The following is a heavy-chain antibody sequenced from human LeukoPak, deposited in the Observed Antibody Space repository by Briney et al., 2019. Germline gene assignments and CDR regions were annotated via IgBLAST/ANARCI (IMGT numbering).Heavy chain of an antibody. Sequence: ASVKVSCKASGYTFTDYYIHWVRQAPGQGLEWMAWMNPKRGDTSYTQKFQGRVTMTRDTSISTAYMELSRLRFDDTAVYYCARNKEGKSLDYWGQGTLVTVSS. V-gene: IGHV1-2*02. CDR1: GYTFTDYY. CDR3: ARNKEGKSLDY. CDR2: MNPKRGDT. J-gene: IGHJ4*02.